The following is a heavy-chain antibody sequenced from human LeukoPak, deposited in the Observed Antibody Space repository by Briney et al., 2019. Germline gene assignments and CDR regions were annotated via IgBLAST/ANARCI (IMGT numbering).Heavy chain of an antibody. D-gene: IGHD3-3*01. CDR2: IIPIFGTA. V-gene: IGHV1-69*13. J-gene: IGHJ6*03. Sequence: SVKVSCKASGGTFSSYAISWVRQAPGLGLEWMGGIIPIFGTANYAQKFQGRVTITADESTSTAYMELSSLRSEDTAVYYCARDPYDFWSGSYYYMDVWGKGTTVTVSS. CDR1: GGTFSSYA. CDR3: ARDPYDFWSGSYYYMDV.